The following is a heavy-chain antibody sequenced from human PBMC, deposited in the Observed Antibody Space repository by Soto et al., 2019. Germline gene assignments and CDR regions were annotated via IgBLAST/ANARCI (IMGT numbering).Heavy chain of an antibody. J-gene: IGHJ6*03. D-gene: IGHD6-6*01. V-gene: IGHV5-51*01. CDR2: IYPGDSDT. CDR3: ASSSTYYYYYMDV. CDR1: GYRFTSYW. Sequence: PGESLKISCQGSGYRFTSYWIGWVRQMPGKGLEWMGIIYPGDSDTRYSPSFQGQVTISADKSISTAYLQWSSLKASDTAMYYCASSSTYYYYYMDVWGKGTTVTVSS.